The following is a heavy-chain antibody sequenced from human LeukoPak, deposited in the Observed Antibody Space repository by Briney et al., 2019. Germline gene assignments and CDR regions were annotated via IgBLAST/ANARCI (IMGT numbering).Heavy chain of an antibody. V-gene: IGHV3-23*01. J-gene: IGHJ6*02. CDR2: ISGSGGST. CDR1: GFTFSSYA. Sequence: GGSLRLSCAASGFTFSSYAMSWVRQTPGKGLEWVSAISGSGGSTYYADSVEGRFTISRDNSNNTLYLQMNSLRAEDTAVYYCAKSLPRYYYYGMDVWGQGTTVTVSS. CDR3: AKSLPRYYYYGMDV.